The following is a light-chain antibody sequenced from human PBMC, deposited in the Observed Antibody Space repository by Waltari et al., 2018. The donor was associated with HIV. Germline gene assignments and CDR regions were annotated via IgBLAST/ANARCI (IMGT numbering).Light chain of an antibody. V-gene: IGLV10-54*01. CDR2: RNT. CDR3: SAWDSSLNAWV. J-gene: IGLJ3*02. CDR1: SNNVGFQG. Sequence: QAGLTQPPSVSKGLRQTATLTCSGNSNNVGFQGASWLQQHQGHPPKLLSYRNTNRPSGISERVSASRSVNTASLTITGLQPEDEADYYCSAWDSSLNAWVFGGGTKLTVL.